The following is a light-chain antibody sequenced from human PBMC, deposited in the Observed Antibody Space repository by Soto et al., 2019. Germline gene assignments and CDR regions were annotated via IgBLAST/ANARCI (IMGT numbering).Light chain of an antibody. J-gene: IGLJ2*01. CDR2: GNS. V-gene: IGLV1-40*01. CDR3: QSYNSSLGGSV. CDR1: SSNIGAGYD. Sequence: QSVLTQPPSVSGAPGQRVTISCTGSSSNIGAGYDVHWYQQLPGTAPKLLIYGNSNRPSGVPDRFSGSKSGTSPSLAITGLQAEEEADYYGQSYNSSLGGSVFGGGTKLTVL.